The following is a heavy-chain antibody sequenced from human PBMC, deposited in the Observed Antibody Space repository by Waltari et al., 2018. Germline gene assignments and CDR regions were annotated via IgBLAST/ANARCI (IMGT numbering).Heavy chain of an antibody. V-gene: IGHV1-69*04. Sequence: QVQLVQSGAEVKKPGSSVKVSCKASGGTFSSYAISWVRQAPGQGLEWMGGIIPILGIANYAQKFQGRVTITADESTSTAYMELSSLRSEDTAVYYCARGLTVTPYYYYYYYMDVWGKGTTVTVSS. J-gene: IGHJ6*03. D-gene: IGHD4-4*01. CDR2: IIPILGIA. CDR3: ARGLTVTPYYYYYYYMDV. CDR1: GGTFSSYA.